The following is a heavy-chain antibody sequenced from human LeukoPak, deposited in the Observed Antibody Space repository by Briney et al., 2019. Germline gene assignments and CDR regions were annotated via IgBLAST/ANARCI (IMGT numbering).Heavy chain of an antibody. CDR1: GFPFDDYA. D-gene: IGHD2-21*02. Sequence: GGSLRLSCAASGFPFDDYAMHWVRQAPGKGLEWVSGISATGGTTYYADSVKGRFTISRDNSKNTLYLQMNSLRAEDTALYYCAKARDCGGDCYTFYFDYWGQGTLVTVSS. CDR3: AKARDCGGDCYTFYFDY. V-gene: IGHV3-23*01. CDR2: ISATGGTT. J-gene: IGHJ4*02.